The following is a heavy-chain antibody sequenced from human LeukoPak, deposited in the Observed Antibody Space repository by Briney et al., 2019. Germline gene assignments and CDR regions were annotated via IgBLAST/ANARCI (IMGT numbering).Heavy chain of an antibody. Sequence: PSETLSLTCTVSGGSISSSSYYWGWIRQPPGKGLEWIGNIFSSGSTYYNPSLKSRVTISVDTSKNQFSLKLSSVTAADTAVYYCARQPVSAVLRYFDWLNWFDPWGQGTLVTVSS. J-gene: IGHJ5*02. V-gene: IGHV4-39*01. CDR1: GGSISSSSYY. CDR3: ARQPVSAVLRYFDWLNWFDP. D-gene: IGHD3-9*01. CDR2: IFSSGST.